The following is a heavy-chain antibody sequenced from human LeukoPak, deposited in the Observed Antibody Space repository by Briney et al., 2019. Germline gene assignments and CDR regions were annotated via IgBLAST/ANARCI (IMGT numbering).Heavy chain of an antibody. J-gene: IGHJ4*02. CDR1: GFTFSSYW. CDR3: ARDLLRYFDWFSRWDYYFDY. Sequence: GGSLRLSCAASGFTFSSYWMSWVRQAPGKGLEWVANIKQDGSEKYYVDSVKGRFTISRDNAKNSLYLQMNSLRAEDTAVYYRARDLLRYFDWFSRWDYYFDYWGQGTLVTVSS. D-gene: IGHD3-9*01. CDR2: IKQDGSEK. V-gene: IGHV3-7*05.